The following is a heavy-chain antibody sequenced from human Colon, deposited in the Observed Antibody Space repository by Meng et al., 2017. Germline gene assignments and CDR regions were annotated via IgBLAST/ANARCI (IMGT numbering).Heavy chain of an antibody. CDR3: AKTGCRSSGYYCFGG. V-gene: IGHV3-23*01. Sequence: GESLKISCAASGFTFSSYAMSWVRQSPGKGLEWVSSIKSGGDKTSFADSVKGRFTISRDNSKNTVFLQMNSLRAEDTAIYYCAKTGCRSSGYYCFGGWGQGTLVTVSS. CDR2: IKSGGDKT. J-gene: IGHJ4*02. CDR1: GFTFSSYA. D-gene: IGHD3-22*01.